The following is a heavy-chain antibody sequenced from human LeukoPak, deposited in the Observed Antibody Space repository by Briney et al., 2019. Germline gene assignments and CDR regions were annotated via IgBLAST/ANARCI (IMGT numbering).Heavy chain of an antibody. CDR1: GGSISSYY. D-gene: IGHD3-10*01. Sequence: SETLSLTCTVSGGSISSYYWSWIRQPAGKGLEWIGRIYTSGSTNYNPSLKSRVTMSVDTSKNQFSLKLSSVTAEDTAVYYCAKASRLLWFGELLPSDYWGQGTLVTVSS. CDR3: AKASRLLWFGELLPSDY. CDR2: IYTSGST. V-gene: IGHV4-4*07. J-gene: IGHJ4*02.